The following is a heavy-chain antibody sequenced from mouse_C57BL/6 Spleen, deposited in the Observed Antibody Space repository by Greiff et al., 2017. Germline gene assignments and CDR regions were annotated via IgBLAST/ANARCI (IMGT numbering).Heavy chain of an antibody. V-gene: IGHV3-6*01. Sequence: EVKLVESGPGLVKPSQSLSLTCSVTGYSITSGYYWNWIRQFPGNKLEWMGYISYDGSNNYNPSLKNRISITRDTSKNQFFLKLNSVTTEDTATYYCARKGSNYNYAMDYWGQGTSVTVSS. D-gene: IGHD2-5*01. CDR2: ISYDGSN. J-gene: IGHJ4*01. CDR1: GYSITSGYY. CDR3: ARKGSNYNYAMDY.